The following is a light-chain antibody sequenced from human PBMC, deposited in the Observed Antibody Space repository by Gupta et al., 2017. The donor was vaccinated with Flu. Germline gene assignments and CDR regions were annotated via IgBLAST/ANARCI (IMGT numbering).Light chain of an antibody. Sequence: SSDVGRSDSVSWYQQHPGTAPKLLIFDVSRRPSGVPGRFSGSKSGNTASLTISGLQADDETDYYCSSYTSISTFYVFGTGTRVTVL. CDR2: DVS. CDR3: SSYTSISTFYV. V-gene: IGLV2-14*03. CDR1: SSDVGRSDS. J-gene: IGLJ1*01.